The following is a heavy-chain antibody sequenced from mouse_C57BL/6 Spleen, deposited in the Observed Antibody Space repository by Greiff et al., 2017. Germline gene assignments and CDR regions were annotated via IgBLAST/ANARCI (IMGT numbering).Heavy chain of an antibody. Sequence: EVQLVESGPELVKPGASVKMSCKASGYTFTDYNMHWVKQSHGKSLEWIGYINPNNGGTSYNQKFKGKATLTVNKSSSTAYMELRSLTSEDSAVYYCARWDDYDCYVDYWGQGTTLTVSS. CDR2: INPNNGGT. D-gene: IGHD2-4*01. CDR1: GYTFTDYN. CDR3: ARWDDYDCYVDY. J-gene: IGHJ2*01. V-gene: IGHV1-22*01.